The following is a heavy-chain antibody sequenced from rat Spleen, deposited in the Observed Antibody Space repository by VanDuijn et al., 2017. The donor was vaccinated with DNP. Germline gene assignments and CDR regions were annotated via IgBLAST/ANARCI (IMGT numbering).Heavy chain of an antibody. CDR3: AGRPPPTRGPLDY. CDR1: GITFSDHN. CDR2: ISYDGSDT. V-gene: IGHV5-7*01. J-gene: IGHJ2*01. D-gene: IGHD1-4*01. Sequence: EVQLVESGGGLVQPGRSLKLSCAVSGITFSDHNMAWVRQAPKKSLEWVATISYDGSDTYYRDSVKGRFTISRHNAKSTLYLQMDSLRSEDTATYYCAGRPPPTRGPLDYWGQGVMVTVSS.